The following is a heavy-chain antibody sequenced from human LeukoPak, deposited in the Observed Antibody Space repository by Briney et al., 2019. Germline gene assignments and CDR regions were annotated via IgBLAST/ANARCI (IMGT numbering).Heavy chain of an antibody. Sequence: SETLSLTCTVSGDSISSSDFYWGWIRRPPGKGLEWIALINYSGRTFYNPSLESRVTISVDMSKNQFSLRLNSVTAADTAVYYCARRRKDLNWFDPWAREPWSPSPQ. CDR2: INYSGRT. J-gene: IGHJ5*02. CDR3: ARRRKDLNWFDP. V-gene: IGHV4-39*01. CDR1: GDSISSSDFY.